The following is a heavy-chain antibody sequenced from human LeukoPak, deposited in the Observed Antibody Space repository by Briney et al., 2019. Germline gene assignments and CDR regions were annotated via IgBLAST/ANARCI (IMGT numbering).Heavy chain of an antibody. CDR1: GGTLSSYA. Sequence: SVKVSCKASGGTLSSYAISWVRQAPGQGLEWMGGIIPIFGTANYAQKFQGRVTITADESTSTAYMELSSLRSEDTAVYYCATSIAARGGNYWGQGTLVTVSS. CDR3: ATSIAARGGNY. J-gene: IGHJ4*02. CDR2: IIPIFGTA. V-gene: IGHV1-69*01. D-gene: IGHD6-6*01.